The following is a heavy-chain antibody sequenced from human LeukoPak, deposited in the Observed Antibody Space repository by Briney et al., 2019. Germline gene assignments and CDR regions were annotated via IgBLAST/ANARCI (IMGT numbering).Heavy chain of an antibody. CDR2: IYHSGST. CDR1: GGSISSGGYS. V-gene: IGHV4-30-2*01. Sequence: PSQTLSLICAVSGGSISSGGYSWSWIRQPPGKGLEWIGYIYHSGSTYYNPSLKSRVTISVDRSKNQFSLKLSSVTAADTAVYYCARASRGVLDYWGQGTLVTVSS. J-gene: IGHJ4*02. D-gene: IGHD3-10*01. CDR3: ARASRGVLDY.